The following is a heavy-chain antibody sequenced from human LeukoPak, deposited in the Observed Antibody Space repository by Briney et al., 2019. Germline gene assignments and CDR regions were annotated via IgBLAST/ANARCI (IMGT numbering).Heavy chain of an antibody. J-gene: IGHJ5*02. CDR1: GYTFTNYG. CDR2: ISAYNGNT. Sequence: ASVKVSCKASGYTFTNYGISWVRQAPGQGLEWMGWISAYNGNTNYAQKLQGRVTITTDRSTSTAYMEVRSLRADDTAVYYCARDPLFGVPLPMSFNWFDPWGQGTLVTVSS. V-gene: IGHV1-18*01. D-gene: IGHD3-3*01. CDR3: ARDPLFGVPLPMSFNWFDP.